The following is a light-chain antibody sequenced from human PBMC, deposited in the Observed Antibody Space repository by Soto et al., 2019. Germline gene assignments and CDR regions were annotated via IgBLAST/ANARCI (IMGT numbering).Light chain of an antibody. V-gene: IGKV3-15*01. Sequence: VMTQSPATLSVSPGERATLSCRASQNVGGSVAWYQQKPGQAPRLLIYRASTRATGIPARFSGSGSGTDFTLTVSRLEPEDFAVYFCQHYGTFGPGTKVDLK. CDR2: RAS. CDR1: QNVGGS. J-gene: IGKJ3*01. CDR3: QHYGT.